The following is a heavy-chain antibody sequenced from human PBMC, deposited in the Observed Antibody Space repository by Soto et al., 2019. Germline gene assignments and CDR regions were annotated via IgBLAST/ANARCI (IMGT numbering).Heavy chain of an antibody. Sequence: QVQLQESGPGLVKPSGTLSLTCAVSGDSISSPKWWTWLRQPPGKGLEWIGYLLHSGTTNYNPSLKSLVILSVDKSHNQFSLCLTSVTAAVTAIYYCAYSSGWYRHDVWGQGTSVTVSS. CDR2: LLHSGTT. CDR1: GDSISSPKW. CDR3: AYSSGWYRHDV. D-gene: IGHD6-19*01. V-gene: IGHV4-4*02. J-gene: IGHJ3*01.